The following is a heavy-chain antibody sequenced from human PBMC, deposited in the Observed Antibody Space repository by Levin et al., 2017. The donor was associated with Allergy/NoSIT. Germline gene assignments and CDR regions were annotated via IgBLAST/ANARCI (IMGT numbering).Heavy chain of an antibody. CDR3: ARDKGWYSSGWYEGKLRVGLFDP. Sequence: GGSLRLSCAASGFTFSSYWMSWVRQAPGKGLEWVANIKQDGSEKYYVDSVKGRFTISRDNAKNSLYLQMNSLRADDSAVYYCARDKGWYSSGWYEGKLRVGLFDPWGQGTLVTVSS. D-gene: IGHD6-19*01. J-gene: IGHJ5*02. CDR2: IKQDGSEK. CDR1: GFTFSSYW. V-gene: IGHV3-7*01.